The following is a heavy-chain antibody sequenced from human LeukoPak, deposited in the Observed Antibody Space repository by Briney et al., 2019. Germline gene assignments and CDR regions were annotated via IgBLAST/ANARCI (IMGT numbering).Heavy chain of an antibody. CDR3: AKDVCTSPRCLLYFDS. Sequence: PGGSLRLSCTTSGFAFSNYAMNWVRPAPGKGPEWVSGISGFNTYYADSVKGRFTIFRDNSKNVLYLQMDRLRAEDTAVYSCAKDVCTSPRCLLYFDSWGQGTLVTVSS. CDR2: ISGFNT. V-gene: IGHV3-23*01. CDR1: GFAFSNYA. D-gene: IGHD2-8*01. J-gene: IGHJ4*02.